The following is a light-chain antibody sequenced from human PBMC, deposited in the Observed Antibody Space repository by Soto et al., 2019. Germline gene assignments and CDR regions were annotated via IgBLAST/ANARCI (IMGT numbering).Light chain of an antibody. Sequence: EIVLTQSPGTLSLSPGERATLSCRASQSVSSSNLAWYQQKPGQAPRLLIYGASTRATGIPARFSCSGSGTEFTLTISSLQSEDFAVYYCQQYNNWPLTFGGGTKVDIK. V-gene: IGKV3-15*01. CDR3: QQYNNWPLT. CDR1: QSVSSSN. CDR2: GAS. J-gene: IGKJ4*01.